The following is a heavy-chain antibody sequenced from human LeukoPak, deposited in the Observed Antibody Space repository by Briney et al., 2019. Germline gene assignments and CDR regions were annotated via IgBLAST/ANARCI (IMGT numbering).Heavy chain of an antibody. D-gene: IGHD3-9*01. J-gene: IGHJ4*02. Sequence: PSETLSLTCAVYGGSFSGYYWSWIRQPPGKGLEWIGEINHSGSTNYNPSLKTRVTISVDTSKNQFSLKLSSVTAADTAVYYCARGPNSPYDILTGPFDYWGQGNMGTVSS. CDR1: GGSFSGYY. CDR2: INHSGST. V-gene: IGHV4-34*01. CDR3: ARGPNSPYDILTGPFDY.